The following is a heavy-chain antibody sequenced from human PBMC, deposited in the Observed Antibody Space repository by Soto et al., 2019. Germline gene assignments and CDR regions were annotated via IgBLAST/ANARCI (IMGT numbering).Heavy chain of an antibody. CDR3: ARDRITGLFDY. J-gene: IGHJ4*02. Sequence: SETLSLTCTVSGGSISSYYWSWIRQPPGKGLEWIGYIYYSGSTNYNPSLKSRVTISVDTSKNQFSLKLTSVTAADTAVYYCARDRITGLFDYWGQGTLVTVSS. CDR1: GGSISSYY. V-gene: IGHV4-59*12. CDR2: IYYSGST. D-gene: IGHD2-8*02.